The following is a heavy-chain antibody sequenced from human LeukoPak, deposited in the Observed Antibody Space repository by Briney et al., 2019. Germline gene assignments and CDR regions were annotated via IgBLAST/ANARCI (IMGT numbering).Heavy chain of an antibody. CDR3: ARLSGWFDH. Sequence: SETLSLTCTVSGGSISSYYGSWIRQPPGQGLEWIGYIYYSGSTNYNPSLKSRVTISVDTSKNQFSLKLSSVTAADTAVYYCARLSGWFDHWGQGTLVTVSS. V-gene: IGHV4-59*08. CDR2: IYYSGST. CDR1: GGSISSYY. J-gene: IGHJ5*02.